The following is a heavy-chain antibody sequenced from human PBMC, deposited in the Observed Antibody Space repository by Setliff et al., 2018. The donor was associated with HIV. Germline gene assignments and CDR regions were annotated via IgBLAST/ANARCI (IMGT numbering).Heavy chain of an antibody. CDR1: GGSISSRNYY. D-gene: IGHD4-17*01. J-gene: IGHJ4*02. Sequence: PSETLSLTCTVSGGSISSRNYYWAWIRQPPGKGLEWIGTIYYSGTTHYNPSLNSRVIISVDTSKNQFSLRLNSVTAADTAVYYCARYSTLTTNFDYWGQGTLVTVSS. V-gene: IGHV4-39*01. CDR2: IYYSGTT. CDR3: ARYSTLTTNFDY.